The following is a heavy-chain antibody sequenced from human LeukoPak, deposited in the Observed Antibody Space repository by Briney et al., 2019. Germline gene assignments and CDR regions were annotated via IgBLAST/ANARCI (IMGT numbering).Heavy chain of an antibody. CDR3: ARMAAAGTNNWFDP. V-gene: IGHV1-8*03. J-gene: IGHJ5*02. D-gene: IGHD6-13*01. CDR1: GYTFTSYD. Sequence: GASVKVSCKASGYTFTSYDINWVRQAPGQGLEWMGWMNPNSGNTGYAQNFQGRVTITRNTSIDTAYMELSSLRSDDTAVYYCARMAAAGTNNWFDPWGQGTLVTVSS. CDR2: MNPNSGNT.